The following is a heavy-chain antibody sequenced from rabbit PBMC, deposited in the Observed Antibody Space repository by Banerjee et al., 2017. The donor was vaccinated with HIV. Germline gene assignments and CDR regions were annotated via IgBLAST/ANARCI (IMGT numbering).Heavy chain of an antibody. Sequence: QSLEESGGDLVKPGASLTLTCTASGFSFSSSYYMCWVRQAPGKGLEWIACIYGATNGNAYYASWVNGRFTISRSSSLNTVDLKMTSLTAADTATYFCARAMATMTMVMNLWGPGTLVTVS. CDR2: IYGATNGNA. CDR3: ARAMATMTMVMNL. V-gene: IGHV1S40*01. D-gene: IGHD2-1*01. CDR1: GFSFSSSYY. J-gene: IGHJ4*01.